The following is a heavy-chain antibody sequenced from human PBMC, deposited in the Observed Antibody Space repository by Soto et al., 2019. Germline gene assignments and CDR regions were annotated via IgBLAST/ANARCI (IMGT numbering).Heavy chain of an antibody. J-gene: IGHJ4*02. V-gene: IGHV3-23*01. CDR1: GFTFSNYP. CDR3: AKVGSGWYYFDY. Sequence: EVQVLESGGGLVQPGGSLRLSCAASGFTFSNYPMSWVRQAPGKGLEWVSGMSGRGASRYYADSVKGRFTISRDNSKKTLYLQMNSLRGEDSAICYCAKVGSGWYYFDYWGQGTLVTVSS. CDR2: MSGRGASR. D-gene: IGHD6-19*01.